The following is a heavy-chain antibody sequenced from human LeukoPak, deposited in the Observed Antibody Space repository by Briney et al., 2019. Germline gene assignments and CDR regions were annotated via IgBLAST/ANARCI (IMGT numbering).Heavy chain of an antibody. CDR3: ARRGIFYGGKAFDI. Sequence: PSETLSLTCTVSGGSISSYYWSWIRQPPGKGLEWIGYIYYSGSTNYNPSLKSRVTISVDTSKNQFSLKLSSVTAADTAVYYCARRGIFYGGKAFDIWGQGTMVTVSS. V-gene: IGHV4-59*08. CDR2: IYYSGST. J-gene: IGHJ3*02. D-gene: IGHD4-23*01. CDR1: GGSISSYY.